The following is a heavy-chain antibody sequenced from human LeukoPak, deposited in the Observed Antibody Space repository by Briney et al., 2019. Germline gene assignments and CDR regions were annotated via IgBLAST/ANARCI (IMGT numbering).Heavy chain of an antibody. Sequence: GGSLRLSCAASGFTVSSNSMSWVRQAPGKGLEWVSVIYSGGSTYYADSVKGRFTISRDNSKNKLYLQMNSLRAEDTAVYYCARGPVHGGYYFDYWGQGTLVTVSS. CDR1: GFTVSSNS. CDR3: ARGPVHGGYYFDY. J-gene: IGHJ4*02. CDR2: IYSGGST. V-gene: IGHV3-53*01. D-gene: IGHD1-1*01.